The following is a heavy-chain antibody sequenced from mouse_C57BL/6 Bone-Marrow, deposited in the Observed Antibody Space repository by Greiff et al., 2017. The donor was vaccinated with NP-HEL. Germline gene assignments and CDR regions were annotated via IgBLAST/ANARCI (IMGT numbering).Heavy chain of an antibody. J-gene: IGHJ1*03. CDR3: ARGGGYPYWYFDV. CDR1: GYTFTSYW. Sequence: QVQLQQPGAELVKPGASVKLSCKASGYTFTSYWMHWVKQRPGQCLEWIGMIHPNSGSTNYNEKFKSKATLTVDKSSSTAYMQLSSLTSEDSAVYYCARGGGYPYWYFDVWGTGTTVTVSS. CDR2: IHPNSGST. V-gene: IGHV1-64*01. D-gene: IGHD2-2*01.